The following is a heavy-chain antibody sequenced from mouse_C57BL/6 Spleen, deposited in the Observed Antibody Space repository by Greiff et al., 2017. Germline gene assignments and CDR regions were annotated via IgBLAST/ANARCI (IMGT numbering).Heavy chain of an antibody. Sequence: QVQLQQPGAELVKPGASVKLSCTASGYTFTSYWMHWVKQRPEQGLEWIGKIDPADGETNYTQKFQGKATMTADTSSNTAYMQLSSLTSEDSAVYEGARWNRDSGYFDDWGQGTTLTVSS. J-gene: IGHJ2*01. CDR2: IDPADGET. CDR3: ARWNRDSGYFDD. CDR1: GYTFTSYW. V-gene: IGHV1-69*02.